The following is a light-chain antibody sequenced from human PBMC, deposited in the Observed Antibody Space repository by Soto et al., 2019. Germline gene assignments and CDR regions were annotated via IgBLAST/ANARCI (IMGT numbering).Light chain of an antibody. CDR1: SSDIGGYDY. CDR3: GSYVSSSTLPFV. V-gene: IGLV2-14*03. J-gene: IGLJ1*01. CDR2: DVS. Sequence: QSALTQPASVSGSPGQSITISCTGTSSDIGGYDYVSWYQQHPGKAPKLMIYDVSNRPSGVSNRFSGSKSGNTASLTISGLQAEDEADYYCGSYVSSSTLPFVFGTGTKLTVL.